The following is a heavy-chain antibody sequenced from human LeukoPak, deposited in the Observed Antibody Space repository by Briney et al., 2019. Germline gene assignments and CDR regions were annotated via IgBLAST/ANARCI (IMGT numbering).Heavy chain of an antibody. J-gene: IGHJ4*02. V-gene: IGHV4-30-4*07. CDR2: IYYSGST. CDR3: ARRADSSGYSLDY. CDR1: GGSISSGGYS. Sequence: SETLSLTCAVSGGSISSGGYSWSWIRQPPGKGLEWIGYIYYSGSTYYNPSLKSRVTISVDTSKNQFSLKLSSVTAADTAVYYCARRADSSGYSLDYWGQGTLVTVSS. D-gene: IGHD3-22*01.